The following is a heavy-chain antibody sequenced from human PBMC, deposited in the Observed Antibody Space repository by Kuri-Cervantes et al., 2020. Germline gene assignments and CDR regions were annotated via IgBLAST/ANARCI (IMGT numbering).Heavy chain of an antibody. V-gene: IGHV1-46*01. CDR1: GYTLTELS. D-gene: IGHD3/OR15-3a*01. Sequence: ASVKVSCKVSGYTLTELSMHWVRQAPGKGLEWMGIINPSGGSTSYAQKFQGRVTMTRDTSTSTVYMELSSLRAEDTAVYYCAKDDFQWWFDSWGQGTLVTVSS. J-gene: IGHJ5*01. CDR3: AKDDFQWWFDS. CDR2: INPSGGST.